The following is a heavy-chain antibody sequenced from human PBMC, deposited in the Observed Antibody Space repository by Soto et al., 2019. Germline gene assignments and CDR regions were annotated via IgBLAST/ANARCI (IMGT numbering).Heavy chain of an antibody. CDR1: GGSFSGYY. CDR2: INHSGST. CDR3: AKRAVYCSGGSCYSWYFDL. V-gene: IGHV4-34*01. Sequence: QVQLQQWGAGLLKPSETLSLTCAVYGGSFSGYYWSWIRQPPGKGLEWIGEINHSGSTNYNPSLQSRVTISVDTSKNQFSLKLSSVTAADTAVYYCAKRAVYCSGGSCYSWYFDLWGRGTLVTVSS. D-gene: IGHD2-15*01. J-gene: IGHJ2*01.